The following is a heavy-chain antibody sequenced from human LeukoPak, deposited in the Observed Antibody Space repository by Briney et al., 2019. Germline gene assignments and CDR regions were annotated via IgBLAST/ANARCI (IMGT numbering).Heavy chain of an antibody. V-gene: IGHV1-18*01. J-gene: IGHJ6*02. D-gene: IGHD3-3*01. CDR1: GYTFTSYG. CDR2: ISAYNGNT. CDR3: ARVLRFLEWSNYGMDV. Sequence: GASVKVSCKASGYTFTSYGISWVRQAPGQGLEWMGWISAYNGNTNYAQKLQGRVTMTTDTSTSTAYMELRSPRSDDTAVYYCARVLRFLEWSNYGMDVWGQGTTVTVSS.